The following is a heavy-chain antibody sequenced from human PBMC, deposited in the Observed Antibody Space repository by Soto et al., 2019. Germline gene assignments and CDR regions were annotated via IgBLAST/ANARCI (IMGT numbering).Heavy chain of an antibody. Sequence: EVQLVQSGAEVKKPGESLRISCKGSGYSFTSYWISWVRQMPGKGLEWMGRIDPSDSYTNYSPSFQGHVTISADKSISTAYLQWSSLKASDTAMYYCAGRGYSYGPYYYGMDVWGQVTTVTVSS. CDR1: GYSFTSYW. V-gene: IGHV5-10-1*03. CDR3: AGRGYSYGPYYYGMDV. D-gene: IGHD5-18*01. J-gene: IGHJ6*02. CDR2: IDPSDSYT.